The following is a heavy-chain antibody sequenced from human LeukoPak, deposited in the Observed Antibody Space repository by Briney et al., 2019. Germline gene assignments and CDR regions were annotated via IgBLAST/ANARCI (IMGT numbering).Heavy chain of an antibody. J-gene: IGHJ4*02. CDR1: GFSFSTHW. Sequence: GGSLRLSCAASGFSFSTHWMHWVRQAPGKGLVYVAQINSDGSATAYADSVKGRFTISRDNAKNTLYLEMSSLRAEDTAVYYCGSLTVVARDHWGQGALVTVSS. D-gene: IGHD3-22*01. CDR3: GSLTVVARDH. V-gene: IGHV3-74*01. CDR2: INSDGSAT.